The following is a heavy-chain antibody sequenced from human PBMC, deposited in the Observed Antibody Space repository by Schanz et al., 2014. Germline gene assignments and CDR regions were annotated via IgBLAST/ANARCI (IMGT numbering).Heavy chain of an antibody. J-gene: IGHJ6*02. CDR1: GYRFIGYY. V-gene: IGHV1-2*06. CDR3: ARENTAVAGMPRVMDV. D-gene: IGHD6-19*01. CDR2: VSPYSGDT. Sequence: QVLLVQSGAEVKKPGASVKVSCKASGYRFIGYYVHWVRQAPGQGLEWMGRVSPYSGDTNYAQMFQGRVTMTTDTSISTAYMELSRLTSDDTAVFFCARENTAVAGMPRVMDVWDQGTTVTVTS.